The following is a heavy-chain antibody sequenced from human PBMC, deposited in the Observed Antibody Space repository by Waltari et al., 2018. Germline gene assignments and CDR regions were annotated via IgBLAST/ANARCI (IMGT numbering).Heavy chain of an antibody. CDR2: IYHSGST. J-gene: IGHJ4*02. Sequence: QVQLQESGPGLVKPSETLSLTCAVSGYSISSGYYWGWIRQPPGKGLEWIGSIYHSGSTNSNPSLMSRVTISVDTSKNQFSLKLSSLTAADTAVYYCARLLDSSPDYWGQGTLVTVSS. D-gene: IGHD3-22*01. CDR3: ARLLDSSPDY. V-gene: IGHV4-38-2*01. CDR1: GYSISSGYY.